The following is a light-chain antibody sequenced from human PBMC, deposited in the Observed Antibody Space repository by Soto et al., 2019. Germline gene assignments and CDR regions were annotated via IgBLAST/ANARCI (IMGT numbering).Light chain of an antibody. CDR2: GAS. J-gene: IGKJ1*01. CDR3: LQGWT. V-gene: IGKV1-6*01. Sequence: AIQMTQSPSSLAASIGDRVTITCRASQGVRNDLGWYQQKPGKAPRLPIFGASTLQTGVPSRFSGSGSGTDFTLTISDLQSEDFATYYCLQGWTFGQGTRVEIK. CDR1: QGVRND.